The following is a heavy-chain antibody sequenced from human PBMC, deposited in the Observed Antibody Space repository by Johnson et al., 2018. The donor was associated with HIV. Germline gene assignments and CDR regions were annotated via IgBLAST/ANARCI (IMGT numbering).Heavy chain of an antibody. V-gene: IGHV3-15*01. J-gene: IGHJ3*02. D-gene: IGHD5-24*01. CDR2: IKSKTDGGTT. CDR1: GFTFSNAW. Sequence: EQLVESGGGLVKPGGSLRLSCAASGFTFSNAWMSWVRQAPGKGLEWVGRIKSKTDGGTTDYAAPVKGRFTISRDDSKNTLYLQMNSLRAEDTAVYYCARGGKRVMAAFDIWGQGTMVTVSS. CDR3: ARGGKRVMAAFDI.